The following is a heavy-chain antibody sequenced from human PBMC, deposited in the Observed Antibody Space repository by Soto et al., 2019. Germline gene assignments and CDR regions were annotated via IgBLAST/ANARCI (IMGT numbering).Heavy chain of an antibody. J-gene: IGHJ4*02. CDR1: GFTFSSYG. V-gene: IGHV3-30*18. Sequence: QVQLVESGGGVVQPGRSLRLSCAASGFTFSSYGMHWVRQAPGKGLEWVAVISYDGSNKYYADSVKGRFTISRDNSKNTLYLQMNSLRAEDTAVYYCAKDLSGWPPLGYYFDYWGQGTLVTVSS. CDR3: AKDLSGWPPLGYYFDY. CDR2: ISYDGSNK. D-gene: IGHD6-19*01.